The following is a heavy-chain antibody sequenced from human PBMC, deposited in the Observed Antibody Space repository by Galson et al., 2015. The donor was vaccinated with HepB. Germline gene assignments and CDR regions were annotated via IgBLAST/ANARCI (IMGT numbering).Heavy chain of an antibody. V-gene: IGHV1-46*03. CDR3: ARDQFGELCPSDY. D-gene: IGHD3-10*01. CDR1: GYTFTNYG. Sequence: SVKVSCKASGYTFTNYGVSWVRQAPGQGLEWMGIINPSGGSTSYAQKFQGRVTMTRDTSTSTVYMELSSLRSEDTAVYYCARDQFGELCPSDYWGQGTLVTVSS. CDR2: INPSGGST. J-gene: IGHJ4*02.